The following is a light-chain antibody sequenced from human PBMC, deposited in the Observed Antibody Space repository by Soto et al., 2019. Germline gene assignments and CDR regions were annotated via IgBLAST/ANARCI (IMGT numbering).Light chain of an antibody. CDR2: GAS. CDR3: QQYNNWPPLT. Sequence: DIVVTQSPATLSVSPGERATLSCRAGQSVSSDLAWYQQKPGQAPRLLIYGASTRATGIPARFSGSGSGTEFTLTISSLQSEDFAVYYCQQYNNWPPLTFGGGNKVEIK. V-gene: IGKV3-15*01. J-gene: IGKJ4*01. CDR1: QSVSSD.